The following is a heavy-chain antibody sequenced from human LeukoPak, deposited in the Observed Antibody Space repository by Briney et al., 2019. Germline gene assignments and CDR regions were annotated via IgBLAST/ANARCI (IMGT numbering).Heavy chain of an antibody. CDR2: IYNSGAT. V-gene: IGHV4-59*12. J-gene: IGHJ6*03. D-gene: IGHD2-15*01. Sequence: SETLSLTCSVSGGSFSTYYWTWIRQPPGKGLEWIGCIYNSGATYYNPSFKSRVTISVDRSKNQFSLKLSSVTAADTAVYYCAREIVVVVAATRYYYYMDVWGKGTTVTVSS. CDR1: GGSFSTYY. CDR3: AREIVVVVAATRYYYYMDV.